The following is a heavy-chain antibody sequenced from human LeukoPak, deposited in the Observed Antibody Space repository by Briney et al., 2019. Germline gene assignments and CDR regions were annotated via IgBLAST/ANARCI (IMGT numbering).Heavy chain of an antibody. Sequence: ETLSLTCTVSGGSISPYFWSWIRQPPGKGLEWIGYISYTGNTNYNPSLKSRVTISVDTSRNQFSLLLTSVTAADTAVYYCARDDYRGVTNFDPWGQGTLVTVSS. CDR2: ISYTGNT. CDR1: GGSISPYF. J-gene: IGHJ5*02. D-gene: IGHD3-10*01. CDR3: ARDDYRGVTNFDP. V-gene: IGHV4-59*01.